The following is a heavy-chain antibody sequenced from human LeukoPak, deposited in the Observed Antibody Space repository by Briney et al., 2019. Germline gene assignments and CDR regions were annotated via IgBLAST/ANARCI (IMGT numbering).Heavy chain of an antibody. D-gene: IGHD1-26*01. CDR3: ARGRVGAPRVGFDP. J-gene: IGHJ5*02. CDR1: GYTFTGYY. Sequence: ASVKVSCKASGYTFTGYYMHWVRQATGQGLEWMGWMNPNSGNTGYAQKFQGRVTITRNTSISTAYMELSSLRSEDTAVYYCARGRVGAPRVGFDPWGQGTLVTVSS. CDR2: MNPNSGNT. V-gene: IGHV1-8*03.